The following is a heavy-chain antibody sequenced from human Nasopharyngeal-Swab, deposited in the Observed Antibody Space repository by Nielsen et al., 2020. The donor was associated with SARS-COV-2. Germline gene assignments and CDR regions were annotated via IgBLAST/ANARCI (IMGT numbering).Heavy chain of an antibody. J-gene: IGHJ4*02. CDR2: LYWDDDN. D-gene: IGHD6-19*01. V-gene: IGHV2-5*02. CDR1: GFSLSTSKVG. CDR3: VHSTGWRLDY. Sequence: SGPTLVKPSQTLTLPCTFSGFSLSTSKVGVSWVRQLPGKALEWLALLYWDDDNRYNPSLKNRITITRDTSKNQVVLTMTNMDPVDTATYYCVHSTGWRLDYWGQGTLVTVSS.